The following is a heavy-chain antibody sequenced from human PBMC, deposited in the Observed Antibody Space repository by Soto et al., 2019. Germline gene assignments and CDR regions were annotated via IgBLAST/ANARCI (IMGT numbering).Heavy chain of an antibody. V-gene: IGHV2-5*02. CDR1: GFSLDTSGVG. J-gene: IGHJ4*02. Sequence: QITLKESGPTLVKPTQTLTLTCTFSGFSLDTSGVGVGWIRHPPGKALEWVAVIYWDDYKHFSPSLESRRTITKDTSKTLVVLTTTDMDPVETATYYCAHKASGLYPRDYWGQGTLVTVSS. CDR2: IYWDDYK. D-gene: IGHD1-26*01. CDR3: AHKASGLYPRDY.